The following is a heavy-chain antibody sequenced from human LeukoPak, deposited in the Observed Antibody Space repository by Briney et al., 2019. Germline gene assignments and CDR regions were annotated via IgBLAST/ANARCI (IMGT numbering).Heavy chain of an antibody. D-gene: IGHD3-22*01. CDR1: GYSFTNYW. V-gene: IGHV5-51*01. Sequence: GASLKISCEGSGYSFTNYWIGWGRPMPGKGLEWMGTIYPGDSDTRYRPSFQGQVTISADKSISTAYLQWSSLKASDTAMYYCARLGLETYGGSGYYYFDYWGQGALVTVSS. CDR2: IYPGDSDT. CDR3: ARLGLETYGGSGYYYFDY. J-gene: IGHJ4*02.